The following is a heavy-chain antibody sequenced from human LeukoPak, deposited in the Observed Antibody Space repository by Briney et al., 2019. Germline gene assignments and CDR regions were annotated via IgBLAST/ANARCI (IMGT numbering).Heavy chain of an antibody. CDR3: AREWELGAQFDY. D-gene: IGHD1-26*01. Sequence: LSLTCAVYGGSFSGYYWSWIRQPPGKGLEWVSYISSSGSTIYYADSVKGRFTISRDNAKNSLYLQMNSLRAEDTAVYYCAREWELGAQFDYWGQGTLVTVSS. J-gene: IGHJ4*02. CDR1: GGSFSGYY. CDR2: ISSSGSTI. V-gene: IGHV3-11*04.